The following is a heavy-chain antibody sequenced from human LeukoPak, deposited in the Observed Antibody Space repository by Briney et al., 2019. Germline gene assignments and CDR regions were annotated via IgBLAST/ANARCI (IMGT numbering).Heavy chain of an antibody. Sequence: SETLSLTCSVSGGSISSYYWSWIRQPAGKGLDWIGRIYTSGSTNYNPSLKSRVTMSVDTSKNQFSLKLSSVTAADTAVYYCARGGGYSGYDPGYYGMDVWGQGTAVTVSS. CDR1: GGSISSYY. V-gene: IGHV4-4*07. CDR2: IYTSGST. CDR3: ARGGGYSGYDPGYYGMDV. J-gene: IGHJ6*02. D-gene: IGHD5-12*01.